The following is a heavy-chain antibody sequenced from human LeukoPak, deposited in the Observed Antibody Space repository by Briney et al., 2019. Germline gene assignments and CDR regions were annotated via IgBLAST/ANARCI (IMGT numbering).Heavy chain of an antibody. V-gene: IGHV3-9*01. CDR3: AKDRAYYYDSSGQPGYFDY. Sequence: GGSLRLSCAASGFTFDDYAMHWVRQAPGKGLERVSGISWNSGSIGYADSVKGRFTISRDNAKNSLYLQMNSLRAEDTALYYCAKDRAYYYDSSGQPGYFDYWGQGTLVTVSS. D-gene: IGHD3-22*01. CDR1: GFTFDDYA. J-gene: IGHJ4*02. CDR2: ISWNSGSI.